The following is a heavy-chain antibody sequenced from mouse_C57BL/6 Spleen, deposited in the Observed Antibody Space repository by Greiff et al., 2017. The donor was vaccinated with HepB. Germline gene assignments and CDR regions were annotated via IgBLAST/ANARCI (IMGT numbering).Heavy chain of an antibody. D-gene: IGHD1-1*01. V-gene: IGHV1-50*01. Sequence: QVQLQQSGAELVKPGASVKLSCKASGYTFTSYWMQWVKQRPGQGLEWIGEIDPSDSYTNYNQKFKGKATLTVDTSSSTAYMQLSSLTSEDSAVYYCARDLLLRSYYWGQGTTLTVSS. J-gene: IGHJ2*01. CDR2: IDPSDSYT. CDR1: GYTFTSYW. CDR3: ARDLLLRSYY.